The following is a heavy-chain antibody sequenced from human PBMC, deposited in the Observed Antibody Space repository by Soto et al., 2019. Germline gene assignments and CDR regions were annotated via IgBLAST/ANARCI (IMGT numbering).Heavy chain of an antibody. J-gene: IGHJ6*03. Sequence: SETLSLTCTVSGGSISSYYWSWIRQPPGKGLEWIGYIYYGGSTNYNPSLKSRVTISVDTSKNQFSLKLSSVTAADTAVYYCARSLTTVADHYYYYMDVWGKGTTVTVSS. V-gene: IGHV4-59*08. D-gene: IGHD4-4*01. CDR3: ARSLTTVADHYYYYMDV. CDR1: GGSISSYY. CDR2: IYYGGST.